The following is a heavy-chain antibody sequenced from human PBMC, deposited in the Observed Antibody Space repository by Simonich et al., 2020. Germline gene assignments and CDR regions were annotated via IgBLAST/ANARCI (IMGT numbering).Heavy chain of an antibody. Sequence: EVQLVQSGAEVKKPGESLKISCTGSGYSFTSYWIGWVRQMPGKGLEWMGRIYPGDSNTSYSPTVQGQVTISADKSISTAYLQWSSLKASDTAMYYCARPTTDYDSSGYYYDYWGQGTLVTVSS. CDR2: IYPGDSNT. CDR3: ARPTTDYDSSGYYYDY. CDR1: GYSFTSYW. D-gene: IGHD3-22*01. V-gene: IGHV5-51*01. J-gene: IGHJ4*02.